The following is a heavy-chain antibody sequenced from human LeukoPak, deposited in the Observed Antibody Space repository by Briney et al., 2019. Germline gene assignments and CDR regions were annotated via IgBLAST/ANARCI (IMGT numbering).Heavy chain of an antibody. D-gene: IGHD6-13*01. Sequence: PGGSLRLSCAASGFTASNNYMNWVRQAPGKGLEWVSLIYSGGTTKYADSVKGRFTISRDNSKNTLYLQMNSLRVEDTAMYYCARDPSGIAASGTGGWGQGTLVTVSS. J-gene: IGHJ4*02. CDR2: IYSGGTT. CDR3: ARDPSGIAASGTGG. V-gene: IGHV3-53*01. CDR1: GFTASNNY.